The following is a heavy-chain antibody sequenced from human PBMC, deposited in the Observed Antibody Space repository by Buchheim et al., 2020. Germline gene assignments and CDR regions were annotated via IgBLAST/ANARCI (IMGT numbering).Heavy chain of an antibody. Sequence: QVQLQESGPGLVKPSETLSLTCTVSGGSISSYYWSWIRQPPGKGLEWIGYIYYSGSTNYNPSLKSRVTISVDTSKNQFSLKLSSVTAADTAVYYCARDLGPRSGMDVWGQGTT. J-gene: IGHJ6*02. D-gene: IGHD7-27*01. CDR3: ARDLGPRSGMDV. V-gene: IGHV4-59*12. CDR2: IYYSGST. CDR1: GGSISSYY.